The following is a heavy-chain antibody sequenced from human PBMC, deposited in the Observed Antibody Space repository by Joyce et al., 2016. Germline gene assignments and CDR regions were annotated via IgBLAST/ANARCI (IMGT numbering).Heavy chain of an antibody. D-gene: IGHD6-13*01. Sequence: QVQLVESGGGVVQPGRSLRLSCAASGFTFSNHGMHWVRQAPGKGLEWVSVKSYDGSNKYYVDSVKGRFTISRDNSKNTLYLQMNSLRPEDTAVYYCARALGWDSNSCHDYWGQGTLVTVSS. V-gene: IGHV3-30*03. J-gene: IGHJ4*02. CDR3: ARALGWDSNSCHDY. CDR1: GFTFSNHG. CDR2: KSYDGSNK.